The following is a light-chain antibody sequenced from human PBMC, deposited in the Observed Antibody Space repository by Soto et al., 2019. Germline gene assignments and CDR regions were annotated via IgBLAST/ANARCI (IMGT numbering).Light chain of an antibody. Sequence: SYELTQPLSASVAPGQTARIACGGNNIQSRNVHWYQQKPGQAPVVVIYRDTNRPSGIPERFSGSNSGNTATLTISRAQAGDEADYYCQVWDSNTVVFGGGNKLTVL. CDR3: QVWDSNTVV. J-gene: IGLJ2*01. CDR1: NIQSRN. CDR2: RDT. V-gene: IGLV3-9*01.